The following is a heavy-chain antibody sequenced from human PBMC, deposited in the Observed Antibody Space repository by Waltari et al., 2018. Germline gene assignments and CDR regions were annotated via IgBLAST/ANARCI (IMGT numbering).Heavy chain of an antibody. D-gene: IGHD1-26*01. J-gene: IGHJ6*02. Sequence: QVQLVQSGAEVKKPGASVKVSCKASGYTFTSYGISWVRQAPGQGLEWMGWISAYNGNPNYAQKLQGRGTMTTDTSTSTAYMELRSLRSDDTAVYYCARDRGSYSSYYYYGMDVWGQGTTVTVSS. CDR3: ARDRGSYSSYYYYGMDV. CDR2: ISAYNGNP. V-gene: IGHV1-18*01. CDR1: GYTFTSYG.